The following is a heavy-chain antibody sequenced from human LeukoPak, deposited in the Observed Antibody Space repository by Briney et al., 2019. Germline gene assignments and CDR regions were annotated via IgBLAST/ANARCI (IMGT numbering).Heavy chain of an antibody. Sequence: GASVKVSCKASGYTFTGYYMHWVRQAPGQGLEWMGWINPNSGGTNYAQKFQGRVTMTRDTYISTAYMELSRLRSDDTAVYYCARDWSKYSSSWFGYWGQGTLVTVSS. CDR3: ARDWSKYSSSWFGY. CDR1: GYTFTGYY. J-gene: IGHJ4*02. V-gene: IGHV1-2*02. CDR2: INPNSGGT. D-gene: IGHD6-13*01.